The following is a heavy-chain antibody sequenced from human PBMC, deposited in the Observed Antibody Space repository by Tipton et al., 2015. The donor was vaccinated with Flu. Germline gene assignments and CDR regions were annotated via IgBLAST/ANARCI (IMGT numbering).Heavy chain of an antibody. CDR1: GFTFSSYA. CDR3: AGSSSFDYYYYGMDV. Sequence: SLRLSCAASGFTFSSYAMHWVRQAPGKGLEWVAVISYDGSNKYYADSVKGRFTISRDNSKNTLYLQMNSLRAGDTAVYYCAGSSSFDYYYYGMDVWGQGTTVTVSS. CDR2: ISYDGSNK. V-gene: IGHV3-30*01. J-gene: IGHJ6*02. D-gene: IGHD1-26*01.